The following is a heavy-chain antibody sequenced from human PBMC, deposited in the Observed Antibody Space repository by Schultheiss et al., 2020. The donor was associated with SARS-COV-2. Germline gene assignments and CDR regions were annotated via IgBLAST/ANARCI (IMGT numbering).Heavy chain of an antibody. CDR3: ARDSPRWAAACTGDYYYYYYGMDV. V-gene: IGHV1-18*01. D-gene: IGHD6-13*01. CDR2: ISAYNGNT. CDR1: GYTFTSYG. J-gene: IGHJ6*02. Sequence: ASVKVSCKASGYTFTSYGISWVRQAPGQGLEWMGWISAYNGNTNYAQKLQGRVTMTTDTSTSTAYMELRSLRSDDTAVYYCARDSPRWAAACTGDYYYYYYGMDVWGQGTTVTVSS.